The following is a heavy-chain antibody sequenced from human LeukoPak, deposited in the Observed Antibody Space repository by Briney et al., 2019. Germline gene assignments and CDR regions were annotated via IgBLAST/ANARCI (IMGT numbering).Heavy chain of an antibody. J-gene: IGHJ6*03. Sequence: SETLSLTCAVSGGSISSYYWSWMRQPPGKGLEWIGYIYYSGSTNYNPSLKSRVTISVDTSKNQFSLKLTSVTAADTAVYYCARVRSTYDYYYYYMDVWGKGTTVTVSS. D-gene: IGHD2/OR15-2a*01. CDR1: GGSISSYY. CDR2: IYYSGST. CDR3: ARVRSTYDYYYYYMDV. V-gene: IGHV4-59*01.